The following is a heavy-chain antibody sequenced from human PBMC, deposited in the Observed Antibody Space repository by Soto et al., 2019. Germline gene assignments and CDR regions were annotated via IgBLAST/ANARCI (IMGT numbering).Heavy chain of an antibody. CDR2: VYSSGGT. J-gene: IGHJ5*02. V-gene: IGHV4-4*07. D-gene: IGHD3-3*01. CDR1: GDSMTGYY. CDR3: ARGQRFSDWFDP. Sequence: SETLSLTCTVSGDSMTGYYWTWIRQPAGKGLEWIGRVYSSGGTHYNPSLKSRVSISLETSKNQSSLRLMSVTVADTAVYYCARGQRFSDWFDPWGQGVLVTVSS.